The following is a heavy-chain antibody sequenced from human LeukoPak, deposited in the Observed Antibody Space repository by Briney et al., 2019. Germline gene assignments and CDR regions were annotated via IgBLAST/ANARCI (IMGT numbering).Heavy chain of an antibody. D-gene: IGHD5-18*01. CDR2: ISGSGNTI. Sequence: GGSLRLSCAASGFTFSDYYMSWIRQAPGKGLEWISYISGSGNTIYYADSVKGRFTISRDNAKNSLYLQMNSLRAEDTAMYFCARDGYRSPHYYYYMDVWGKGTTVTVSS. J-gene: IGHJ6*03. V-gene: IGHV3-11*04. CDR3: ARDGYRSPHYYYYMDV. CDR1: GFTFSDYY.